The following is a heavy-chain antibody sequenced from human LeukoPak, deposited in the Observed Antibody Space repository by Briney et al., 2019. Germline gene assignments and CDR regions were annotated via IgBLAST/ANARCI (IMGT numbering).Heavy chain of an antibody. J-gene: IGHJ4*02. V-gene: IGHV3-30-3*01. CDR2: ISDDETYK. CDR1: GFTFSSYA. CDR3: ARGGTYSSEIDY. D-gene: IGHD2-15*01. Sequence: PGGSLRLSCAASGFTFSSYAMHWVRQAPGKGLEWVTAISDDETYKFHADSVKGRFTISRDNSKNTLYLQMNSLRVDDTAVYYCARGGTYSSEIDYWGQGTLVTVSS.